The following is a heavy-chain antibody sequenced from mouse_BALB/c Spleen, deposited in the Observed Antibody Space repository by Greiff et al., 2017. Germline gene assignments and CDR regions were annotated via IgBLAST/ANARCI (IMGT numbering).Heavy chain of an antibody. D-gene: IGHD1-1*01. CDR1: GFTFSSYT. Sequence: EVQRVESGGGLVKPGGSLKLSCAASGFTFSSYTMSWVRQTPEKRLEWVATISSGGSYTYYPDSVKGRFTISRDNAKNTLYLQMSSLKSEDTAMYYCTRAITTVGDWYFDVWGAGTTVTVSS. CDR3: TRAITTVGDWYFDV. J-gene: IGHJ1*01. CDR2: ISSGGSYT. V-gene: IGHV5-6-4*01.